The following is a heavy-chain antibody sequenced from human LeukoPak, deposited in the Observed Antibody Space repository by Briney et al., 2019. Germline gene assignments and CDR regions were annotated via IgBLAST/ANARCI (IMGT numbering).Heavy chain of an antibody. CDR1: GFPFSNYA. J-gene: IGHJ4*02. CDR3: ARDPAKGAATYFDY. Sequence: PGRSLRLSCTASGFPFSNYAMNWVRQTPGKGLEWVALISFDGAKKYYADSVKGRFTISRDNSKNTLFLQMNSLTVEDTAVYYCARDPAKGAATYFDYWGQGTLVTVS. CDR2: ISFDGAKK. D-gene: IGHD2-15*01. V-gene: IGHV3-30*04.